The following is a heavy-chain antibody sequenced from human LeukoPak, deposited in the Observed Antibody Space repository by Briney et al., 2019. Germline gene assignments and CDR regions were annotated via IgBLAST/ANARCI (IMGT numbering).Heavy chain of an antibody. CDR1: GYTFTSYG. CDR3: ARDPGYRDSSGSPKYGWFDP. J-gene: IGHJ5*02. D-gene: IGHD6-19*01. Sequence: ASVKVSCKASGYTFTSYGISWVRQAPGQGLEWMGWISAYNGNTNYAQKLQGRVTMTTDTSTSTAYMELRSLRSADTAVYYCARDPGYRDSSGSPKYGWFDPWGQGTLVTVSS. V-gene: IGHV1-18*01. CDR2: ISAYNGNT.